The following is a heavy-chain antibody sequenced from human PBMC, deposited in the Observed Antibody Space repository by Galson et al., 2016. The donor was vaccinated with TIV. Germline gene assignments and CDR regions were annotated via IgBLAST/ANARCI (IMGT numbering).Heavy chain of an antibody. Sequence: PALVKPTQTLTLTCTVSGVSLRTNGMRVTWIRQPPGKALEWLARIDWDGDKFYSTFLRTRLTISKDTSKNQVVLTMTNMDPEDTATYYCVRTWGIYEYVSRDAVFDIWGQGTMVTVSS. CDR1: GVSLRTNGMR. CDR2: IDWDGDK. V-gene: IGHV2-70*04. D-gene: IGHD3-16*01. CDR3: VRTWGIYEYVSRDAVFDI. J-gene: IGHJ3*02.